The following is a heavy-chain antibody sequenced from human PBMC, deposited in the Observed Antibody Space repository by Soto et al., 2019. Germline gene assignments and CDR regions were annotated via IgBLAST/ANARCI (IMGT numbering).Heavy chain of an antibody. J-gene: IGHJ5*02. D-gene: IGHD6-13*01. CDR3: GAAAGTGWFDP. V-gene: IGHV3-74*01. CDR2: INSDGSST. Sequence: EVQLVESGGGLVQPGGSLRLSCAASGFTFSSYWMHWVRQAPGKGLVWVSRINSDGSSTSYADSVKGRFTISRDNAKNTLYLQMNSLRVEDTAVYYCGAAAGTGWFDPWGQGTLVTVSS. CDR1: GFTFSSYW.